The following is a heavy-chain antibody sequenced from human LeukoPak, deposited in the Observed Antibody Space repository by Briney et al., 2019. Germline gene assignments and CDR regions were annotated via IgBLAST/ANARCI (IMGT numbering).Heavy chain of an antibody. CDR2: IYYSGST. CDR1: GGSISSYY. V-gene: IGHV4-59*01. D-gene: IGHD3-9*01. Sequence: SETLSLTCTVSGGSISSYYWSWIRQPPGKGLEWIGYIYYSGSTNYNPSRKSRVTISVDTSKNQFSLKLSSVTAADTAVYYCARVGNYDILDYWGQGTLVTVSS. J-gene: IGHJ4*02. CDR3: ARVGNYDILDY.